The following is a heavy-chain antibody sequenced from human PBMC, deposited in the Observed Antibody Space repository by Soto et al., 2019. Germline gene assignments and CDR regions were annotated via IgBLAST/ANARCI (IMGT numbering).Heavy chain of an antibody. J-gene: IGHJ4*02. V-gene: IGHV3-33*01. CDR2: IWYDGSEK. CDR1: GFSFSTYG. Sequence: QVQLVESGGGVVQPGRSLRLSCAASGFSFSTYGMHWVRQAPGKGLEWLAVIWYDGSEKYYADSAKGRFTISRDNPQNTLYLQVNSLRAEDTAVDYCARGCFFYNSGWYGGFDYWGQGALVTVSS. D-gene: IGHD6-19*01. CDR3: ARGCFFYNSGWYGGFDY.